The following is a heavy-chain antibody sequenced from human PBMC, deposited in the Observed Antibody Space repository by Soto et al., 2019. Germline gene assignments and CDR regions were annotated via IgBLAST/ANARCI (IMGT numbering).Heavy chain of an antibody. J-gene: IGHJ6*02. CDR2: IYYSGST. Sequence: SETLSLTCTVSGGSISSYYWSWIRQPPGKGLEWIGYIYYSGSTNYNPSLKSRVTISVDTSKIQFSLKLSSVTAADTAVYYCARKTGEYYDSSGYYYYYGMDVWGQGTTVTVSS. CDR3: ARKTGEYYDSSGYYYYYGMDV. D-gene: IGHD3-22*01. V-gene: IGHV4-59*01. CDR1: GGSISSYY.